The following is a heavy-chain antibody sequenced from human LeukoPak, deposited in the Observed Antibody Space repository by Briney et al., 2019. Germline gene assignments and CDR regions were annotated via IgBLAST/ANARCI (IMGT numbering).Heavy chain of an antibody. CDR3: ARGGGGYAADY. CDR2: IYHSGTT. D-gene: IGHD5-12*01. J-gene: IGHJ4*02. Sequence: PSETLSLTCTVSGGSISGHYWSWIRQPPGKGLEWIGYIYHSGTTDYNPSLKSRLTISVDTSKNQFSLNLSSMTTADTAVYYCARGGGGYAADYWGQGTLVTV. CDR1: GGSISGHY. V-gene: IGHV4-59*11.